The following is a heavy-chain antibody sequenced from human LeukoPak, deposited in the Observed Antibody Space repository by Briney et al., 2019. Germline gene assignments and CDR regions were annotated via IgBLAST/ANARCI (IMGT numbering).Heavy chain of an antibody. D-gene: IGHD3-22*01. CDR3: ARADYYDSSGYTDAFDI. CDR2: IIPIFGTA. CDR1: GGTFSSYA. V-gene: IGHV1-69*01. J-gene: IGHJ3*02. Sequence: SSVKVSCKASGGTFSSYAISWVRQAPGQGLEWMGGIIPIFGTANYAQKFQGRVTITADESTSTAYMELSSLRSEDTAVYYCARADYYDSSGYTDAFDIWGQGTMVTVSS.